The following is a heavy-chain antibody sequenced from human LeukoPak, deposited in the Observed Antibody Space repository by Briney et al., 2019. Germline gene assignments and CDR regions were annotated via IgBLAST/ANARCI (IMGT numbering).Heavy chain of an antibody. J-gene: IGHJ4*02. V-gene: IGHV1-2*02. Sequence: ASVKVSCKASGYTFTGYYMHWVRQAPGQGLEWMGWINGNSGGTNYAQKFQGRVTMTRDTSISTAYMELSRLRSDDTAVYYCARSHDILTDYPCYSGYWGQGTLVTVSS. D-gene: IGHD3-9*01. CDR1: GYTFTGYY. CDR3: ARSHDILTDYPCYSGY. CDR2: INGNSGGT.